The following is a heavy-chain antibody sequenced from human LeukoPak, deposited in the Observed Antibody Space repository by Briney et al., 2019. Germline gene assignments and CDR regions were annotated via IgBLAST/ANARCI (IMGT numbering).Heavy chain of an antibody. CDR2: IRGSGATT. Sequence: SGVSLRLSCAASGFTFSTYAMSWVRPAPGQGLLWVSAIRGSGATTSYTESVKGRFTISRDNSKNTLYLQMNSLRVEDTAVYYCARGSSDWYGPFDYWGQGTLVTVS. J-gene: IGHJ4*02. D-gene: IGHD6-19*01. V-gene: IGHV3-23*01. CDR3: ARGSSDWYGPFDY. CDR1: GFTFSTYA.